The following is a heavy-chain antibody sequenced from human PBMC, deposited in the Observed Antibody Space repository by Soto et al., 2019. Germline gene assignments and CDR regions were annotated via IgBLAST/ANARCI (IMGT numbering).Heavy chain of an antibody. CDR3: AREGSGSSFFDY. CDR2: THHSEST. CDR1: GGSISSSNW. V-gene: IGHV4-4*02. J-gene: IGHJ4*02. Sequence: QVQLQESGPGLVKPSGTLSLTCAVSGGSISSSNWWSWVRQSPGMRLEWIGETHHSESTNYNPSRQSRVTRSVAKSKNQFSLRLSSVTAADTALYYCAREGSGSSFFDYWGQGTLVTVSS. D-gene: IGHD3-10*01.